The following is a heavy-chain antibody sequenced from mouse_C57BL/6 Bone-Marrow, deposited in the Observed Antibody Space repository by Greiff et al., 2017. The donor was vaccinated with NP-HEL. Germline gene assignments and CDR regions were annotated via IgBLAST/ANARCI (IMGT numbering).Heavy chain of an antibody. CDR1: GYTFTSYW. CDR3: TRSGSSWGFAY. V-gene: IGHV1-5*01. CDR2: IYPGNSDT. D-gene: IGHD1-1*01. J-gene: IGHJ3*01. Sequence: VQLQQSGTVLARPGASVKMSCKTSGYTFTSYWMHWVKQRPGQGLEWIGAIYPGNSDTSYNQKFKGKAKLTAVTSASTAYMELSSLTNEDSAVYYCTRSGSSWGFAYWGQGTLVTVSA.